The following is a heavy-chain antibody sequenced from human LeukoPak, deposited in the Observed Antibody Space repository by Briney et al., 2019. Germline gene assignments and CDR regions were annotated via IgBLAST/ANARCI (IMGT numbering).Heavy chain of an antibody. CDR2: MNPISGDT. J-gene: IGHJ4*02. D-gene: IGHD3-3*01. V-gene: IGHV1-8*01. Sequence: ASVKVSCKASGYTFTSYDVNWVRQATGQGLEWMGWMNPISGDTGYALKFQGRVTMSRNTSISTAYMELGSLRSDDTAVYYCARYWSGYYYSDYWGLGTLVTVSS. CDR1: GYTFTSYD. CDR3: ARYWSGYYYSDY.